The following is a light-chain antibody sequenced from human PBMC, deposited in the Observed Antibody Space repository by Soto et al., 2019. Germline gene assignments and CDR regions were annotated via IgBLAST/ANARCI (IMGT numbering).Light chain of an antibody. CDR2: VNS. V-gene: IGLV2-14*01. CDR3: SSYTSSDTPYV. Sequence: QSALTQPASVSGSPGQSITISCTGTSSDVGDYKYVSWYQQHPDKAPKLIIFVNSNRPSGFSTRFSGSKSGNTASLTISGLQAEDEADYYCSSYTSSDTPYVFGTGTKVTVL. J-gene: IGLJ1*01. CDR1: SSDVGDYKY.